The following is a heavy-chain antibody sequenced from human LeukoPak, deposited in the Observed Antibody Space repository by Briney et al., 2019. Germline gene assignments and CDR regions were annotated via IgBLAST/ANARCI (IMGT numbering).Heavy chain of an antibody. V-gene: IGHV4-39*01. Sequence: PSETLSLTCTVSGGSISSSSYYWGWIRQPPGKGLEWIGSIYYSGSTYYNPSLKSRVTISVDTSKNQFSLKLSSVTAADTAVYYCALEINSWDPPGYWGQGTLVTVSS. J-gene: IGHJ4*02. CDR2: IYYSGST. CDR3: ALEINSWDPPGY. D-gene: IGHD5-24*01. CDR1: GGSISSSSYY.